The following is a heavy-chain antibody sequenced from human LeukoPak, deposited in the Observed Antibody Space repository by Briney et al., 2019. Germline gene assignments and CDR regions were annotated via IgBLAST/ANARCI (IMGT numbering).Heavy chain of an antibody. CDR3: ARGQNYYGSGSQTFDI. V-gene: IGHV3-20*04. CDR2: INWNGGST. J-gene: IGHJ3*02. Sequence: PGGSLRLSCAASGSTFDDYGMSWVRQAPGKGLEWVSGINWNGGSTGYADSVKGRFTISRDNAKNSLYLQVSSLRAEDTAWYYCARGQNYYGSGSQTFDIWGQGTMVTVSS. CDR1: GSTFDDYG. D-gene: IGHD3-10*01.